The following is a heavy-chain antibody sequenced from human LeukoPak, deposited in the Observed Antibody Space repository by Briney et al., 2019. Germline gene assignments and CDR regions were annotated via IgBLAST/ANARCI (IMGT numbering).Heavy chain of an antibody. CDR3: ATTNSKKAYYYYYMDV. D-gene: IGHD4-11*01. V-gene: IGHV4-34*01. CDR1: GGSFSGYY. J-gene: IGHJ6*03. CDR2: INHSGST. Sequence: SEXXXXTCAXYGGSFSGYYXSWIGQPPGKGLXWIGEINHSGSTNYNPSLKSRVTISVDTSKNQFSLKLSSVTAADTAVYYCATTNSKKAYYYYYMDVWGKGTTVTVSS.